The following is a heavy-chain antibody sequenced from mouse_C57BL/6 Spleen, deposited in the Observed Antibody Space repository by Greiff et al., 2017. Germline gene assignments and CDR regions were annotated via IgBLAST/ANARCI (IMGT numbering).Heavy chain of an antibody. CDR3: ARDSGAPFAY. V-gene: IGHV3-6*01. CDR2: ISYDGSN. CDR1: GYSITSGYY. J-gene: IGHJ3*01. Sequence: EVKLVESGPGLVKPSQSLSLTCSVTGYSITSGYYWNWIRQFPGNKLEWMGYISYDGSNNYNPSLKNRISITRDTSKNRFFLKLNSVTTEDTATYYCARDSGAPFAYWGQGTLVTVSA. D-gene: IGHD4-1*01.